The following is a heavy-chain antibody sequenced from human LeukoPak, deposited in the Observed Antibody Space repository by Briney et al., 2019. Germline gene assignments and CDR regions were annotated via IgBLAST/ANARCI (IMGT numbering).Heavy chain of an antibody. CDR2: INPDGRDT. CDR1: GFTFSDYY. Sequence: GGSLRLSCAASGFTFSDYYMSWIRQAPGKGLEWVAHINPDGRDTYYVNSVKGRFTISRDNAQNSMYLQMNSLRVEDTAVYYCTSWGDTTAEYFQRWGQGTLVTVSS. D-gene: IGHD2-21*02. CDR3: TSWGDTTAEYFQR. J-gene: IGHJ1*01. V-gene: IGHV3-7*01.